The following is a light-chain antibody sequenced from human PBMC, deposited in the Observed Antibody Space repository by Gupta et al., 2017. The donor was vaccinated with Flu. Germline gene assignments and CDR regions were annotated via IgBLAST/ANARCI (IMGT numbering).Light chain of an antibody. Sequence: GQTARMTCGGNNIRSKSVHWYQQKPGQAPVLVVHDDSDRPSGIPERFSGSNSGNTATLTISRVEAGDEADYYCQVWDSSSDHRVFGGGTKLTVL. CDR3: QVWDSSSDHRV. CDR2: DDS. CDR1: NIRSKS. J-gene: IGLJ3*02. V-gene: IGLV3-21*02.